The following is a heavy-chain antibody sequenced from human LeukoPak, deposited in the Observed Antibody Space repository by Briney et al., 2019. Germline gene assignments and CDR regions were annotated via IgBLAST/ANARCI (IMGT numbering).Heavy chain of an antibody. CDR2: IHYSGST. D-gene: IGHD4/OR15-4a*01. CDR3: ARRAGAYSHPYDY. J-gene: IGHJ4*02. Sequence: SETLSLTCTVSGGSISSYYWSWIRQPPGKGLEWIGYIHYSGSTHYNPSLKSRVTISVDTSKNQVSLKLRSVTAADTAVYYCARRAGAYSHPYDYWGQGTLVTVSS. V-gene: IGHV4-59*01. CDR1: GGSISSYY.